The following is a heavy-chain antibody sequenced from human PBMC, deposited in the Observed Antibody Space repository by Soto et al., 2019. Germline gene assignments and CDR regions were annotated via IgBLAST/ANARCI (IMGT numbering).Heavy chain of an antibody. D-gene: IGHD1-26*01. CDR3: TTGGVVGEGDDY. CDR2: IKGNTDGGTT. V-gene: IGHV3-15*07. CDR1: GFSFNKAS. J-gene: IGHJ4*02. Sequence: EVQLVESGGGLVKPGGSLRLSCAASGFSFNKASMNWVRQAPGKGLEWVGRIKGNTDGGTTAYAAPVKGRFTISRYDSKNTVFLQISSPKTEDTAVYYCTTGGVVGEGDDYWGQGTLVIVSA.